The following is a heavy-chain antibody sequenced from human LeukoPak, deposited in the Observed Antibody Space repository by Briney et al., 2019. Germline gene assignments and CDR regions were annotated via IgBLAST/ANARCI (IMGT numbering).Heavy chain of an antibody. CDR1: GFTFSSYA. CDR3: AKSMEWLLFLSHFDY. V-gene: IGHV3-23*01. Sequence: GGSLRLSCAASGFTFSSYAMSWVRQAPGKGLEWVSAISGSGGSRYYADSVKSRFAISRDNTKNTLYLQMNSLRAEDTAVYYCAKSMEWLLFLSHFDYWGQGTLVTVSS. D-gene: IGHD3-3*01. CDR2: ISGSGGSR. J-gene: IGHJ4*02.